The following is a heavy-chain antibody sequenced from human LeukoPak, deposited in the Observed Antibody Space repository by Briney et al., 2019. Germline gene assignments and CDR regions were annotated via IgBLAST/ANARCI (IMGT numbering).Heavy chain of an antibody. D-gene: IGHD6-25*01. V-gene: IGHV3-49*04. CDR1: GFIFGDYA. Sequence: GGSLRLSCAASGFIFGDYAMTWVRQAPGKGLEWVGFIRGKAHGGTTEYAASVKGRFTVSRDDSKSIAYLQMNSLKTEDTAVYYCIRGLGGSANWGQGTLVTVSS. CDR2: IRGKAHGGTT. CDR3: IRGLGGSAN. J-gene: IGHJ4*02.